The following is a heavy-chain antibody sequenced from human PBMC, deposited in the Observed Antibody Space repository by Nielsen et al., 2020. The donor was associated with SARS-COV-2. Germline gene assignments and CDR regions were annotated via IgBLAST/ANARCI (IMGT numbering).Heavy chain of an antibody. CDR2: INHSGDT. V-gene: IGHV4-34*01. D-gene: IGHD1-14*01. Sequence: SETLSLTCVVYGGSLSGFQWKWIRQPPGKGLEWIAQINHSGDTKHNPSLKSRVTISVDTSKNQFSLKLSSVTAADTAVYYCARDRNENDYMDVWGSGTTVTMSS. CDR1: GGSLSGFQ. CDR3: ARDRNENDYMDV. J-gene: IGHJ6*03.